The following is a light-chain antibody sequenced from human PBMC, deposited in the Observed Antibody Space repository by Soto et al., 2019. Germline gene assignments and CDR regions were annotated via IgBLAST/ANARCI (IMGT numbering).Light chain of an antibody. V-gene: IGKV1-5*03. CDR3: QHYGRTPPIT. CDR1: QSATRF. J-gene: IGKJ5*01. Sequence: ILMTQSPSTLSASVGDRVTITCRASQSATRFLAWYQQKPGKAPKLLIYKASTLGGGVPSRFSGGGSGTDFTLTISGLEPEDFAVYYCQHYGRTPPITFGQGTRLEIK. CDR2: KAS.